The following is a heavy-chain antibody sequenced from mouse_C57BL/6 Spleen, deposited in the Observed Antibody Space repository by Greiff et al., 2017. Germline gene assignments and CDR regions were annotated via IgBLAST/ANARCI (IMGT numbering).Heavy chain of an antibody. V-gene: IGHV1-69*01. CDR3: ARSGGYDRFFDY. J-gene: IGHJ2*01. CDR2: IDPSDSYT. D-gene: IGHD2-2*01. CDR1: GYTFTSYW. Sequence: QVQLKQPGAELVMPGASVKLSCKASGYTFTSYWMHWVKQRPGQGLEWIGEIDPSDSYTNYNQKFKGKSTLTVDKSSSTAYMQLSSLTSEDSAVYYCARSGGYDRFFDYWGQGTTLTVSS.